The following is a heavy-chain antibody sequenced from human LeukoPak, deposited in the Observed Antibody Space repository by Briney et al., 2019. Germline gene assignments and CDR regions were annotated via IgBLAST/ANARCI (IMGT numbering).Heavy chain of an antibody. J-gene: IGHJ3*02. Sequence: GGSLRLSCAASGFTFSSYGMHWVRQAPGKGLEWVAVIWYDGSNKYYADSVKGRFTISRDNSKNTLYLQMNSLRAEDTAVYYCARVVGYYSHDAFDIWGQGTMVTVSS. CDR2: IWYDGSNK. CDR3: ARVVGYYSHDAFDI. CDR1: GFTFSSYG. D-gene: IGHD3-22*01. V-gene: IGHV3-33*01.